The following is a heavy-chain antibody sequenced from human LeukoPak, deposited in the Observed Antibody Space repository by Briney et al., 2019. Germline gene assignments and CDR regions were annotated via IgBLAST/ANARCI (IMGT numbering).Heavy chain of an antibody. CDR3: TRDPRHLDY. J-gene: IGHJ4*02. CDR2: ISPSGTDI. V-gene: IGHV3-11*01. CDR1: GFTFSDSY. Sequence: PGGSLRLSCAVSGFTFSDSYMTWLRQAPGKGLESLSYISPSGTDISYADSVKGRFTISRDNAKNSLYLQVNNLRADDTAVYYCTRDPRHLDYWGQGTLVTVSS.